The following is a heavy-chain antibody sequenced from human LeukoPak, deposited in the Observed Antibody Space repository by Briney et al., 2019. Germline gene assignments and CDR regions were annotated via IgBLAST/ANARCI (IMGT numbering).Heavy chain of an antibody. CDR2: INPNSGGT. V-gene: IGHV1-2*02. CDR3: ARDTPYDSSGYYPPYFDY. CDR1: GYTFTSYD. D-gene: IGHD3-22*01. J-gene: IGHJ4*02. Sequence: ASVKVSCKASGYTFTSYDINWVRQATGQGLEWMGWINPNSGGTNYAQKFQGRVTMTRDTSISTAYMELRSLRSDDTAVYYCARDTPYDSSGYYPPYFDYWGQGTLVTVSS.